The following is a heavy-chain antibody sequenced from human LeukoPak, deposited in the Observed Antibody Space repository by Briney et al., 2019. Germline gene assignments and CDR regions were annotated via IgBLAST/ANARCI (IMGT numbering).Heavy chain of an antibody. D-gene: IGHD1-26*01. V-gene: IGHV3-74*01. J-gene: IGHJ6*03. CDR2: INSDGINT. CDR3: ARDRSVGATWGFYYYYYYYMDV. Sequence: GGSLRLSCAASGFTFSNYWMRWVRQAPGKGLVWVSRINSDGINTSYADSVKSRFTISRDNAKNTLNLQMNSLRAEDTAVYYCARDRSVGATWGFYYYYYYYMDVWGKGTTVTVSS. CDR1: GFTFSNYW.